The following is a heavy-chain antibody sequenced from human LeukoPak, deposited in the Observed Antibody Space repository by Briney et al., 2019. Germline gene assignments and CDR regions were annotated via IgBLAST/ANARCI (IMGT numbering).Heavy chain of an antibody. CDR2: INHSGST. CDR1: GGSISSSSYY. V-gene: IGHV4-39*07. Sequence: SETLSLTCTVSGGSISSSSYYWGWIRQPPGKGLEWIGEINHSGSTNYNPSLKSRVTISVDTSKNQFSLKLSSVTAADTAVYYCASGGPYYDILTGYRRGAFDIWGQGTMVTVSS. D-gene: IGHD3-9*01. J-gene: IGHJ3*02. CDR3: ASGGPYYDILTGYRRGAFDI.